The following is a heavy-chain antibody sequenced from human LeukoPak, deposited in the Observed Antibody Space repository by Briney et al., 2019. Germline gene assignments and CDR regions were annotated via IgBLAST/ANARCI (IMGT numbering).Heavy chain of an antibody. CDR3: ARDSPQPV. CDR1: GASINNYY. J-gene: IGHJ4*02. CDR2: IYYTGMT. V-gene: IGHV4-59*01. D-gene: IGHD5-18*01. Sequence: SETLSLTCDVSGASINNYYWSWMRQPPGKGLQWIGSIYYTGMTNYDPSLKSRVTISLDTSNHRFSLKLTSVTAADTAVYYCARDSPQPVWGQGTPVTVSS.